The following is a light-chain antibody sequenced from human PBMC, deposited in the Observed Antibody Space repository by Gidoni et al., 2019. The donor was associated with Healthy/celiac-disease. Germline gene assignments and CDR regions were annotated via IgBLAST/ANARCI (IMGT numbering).Light chain of an antibody. V-gene: IGKV1-5*03. CDR1: QSISSW. Sequence: DIQVTQSPSTLSASVGDRVTITCRASQSISSWLAWYQQKPGKAPKLLIYKASSLESGVPSRFSGSGSGTEFTLTISSLQHDDFATYYCQQYNSYSWTFXQXTKVEIK. CDR3: QQYNSYSWT. CDR2: KAS. J-gene: IGKJ1*01.